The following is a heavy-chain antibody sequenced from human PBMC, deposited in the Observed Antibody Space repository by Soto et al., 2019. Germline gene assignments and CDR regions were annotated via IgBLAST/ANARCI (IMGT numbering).Heavy chain of an antibody. J-gene: IGHJ4*02. Sequence: GALRLSCAASGFTFSSYGMHWVRQAPGKGLEWVAVISYDGSNKYYADSVKGRFTISRDNSKNTLYLQMNSLRAEDTAVYYCAKDWGSRVFDYWGQGTLVTVSS. V-gene: IGHV3-30*18. CDR2: ISYDGSNK. CDR1: GFTFSSYG. CDR3: AKDWGSRVFDY. D-gene: IGHD3-10*01.